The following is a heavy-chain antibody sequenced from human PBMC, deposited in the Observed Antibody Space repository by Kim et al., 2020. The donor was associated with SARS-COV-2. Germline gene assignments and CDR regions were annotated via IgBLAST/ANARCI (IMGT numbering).Heavy chain of an antibody. CDR3: ARGGPGWAATFDY. Sequence: GGSLRLSCAASGFTFSSYEMNWVRQAPGKGLEWVSYISSSGSTIYYADSVKGRFTISRDNAKNSLYLQMNSLRAEDTAVYYCARGGPGWAATFDYWGQGTLVTVSS. CDR1: GFTFSSYE. J-gene: IGHJ4*02. CDR2: ISSSGSTI. V-gene: IGHV3-48*03. D-gene: IGHD2-15*01.